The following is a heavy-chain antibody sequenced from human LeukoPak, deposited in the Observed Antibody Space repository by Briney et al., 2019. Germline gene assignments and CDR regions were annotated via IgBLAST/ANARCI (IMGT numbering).Heavy chain of an antibody. CDR3: ARDYGDYVGWGAFDI. V-gene: IGHV3-48*03. CDR2: ISSSGSTI. Sequence: PGGSLTLSCAASGFTFSSYEMNWVRQAPGKGLEWVSYISSSGSTIYYADSVKGRFTISRDNAKNSLYLQMNSLRAEDTAVYYCARDYGDYVGWGAFDIWGQGTMVTVSS. D-gene: IGHD4-17*01. J-gene: IGHJ3*02. CDR1: GFTFSSYE.